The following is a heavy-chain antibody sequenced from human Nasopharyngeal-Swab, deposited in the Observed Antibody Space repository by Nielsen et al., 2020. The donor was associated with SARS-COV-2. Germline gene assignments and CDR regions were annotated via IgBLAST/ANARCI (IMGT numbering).Heavy chain of an antibody. CDR2: ISSSSSYT. Sequence: WIRQSPGKGLEWVSYISSSSSYTNYADSVKGRFTISRDNSKNTLYLQMNSLRAEDTAVYYCARESRSSWYGDYYYGMDVWGQGTTVTVSS. CDR3: ARESRSSWYGDYYYGMDV. V-gene: IGHV3-11*05. J-gene: IGHJ6*02. D-gene: IGHD6-13*01.